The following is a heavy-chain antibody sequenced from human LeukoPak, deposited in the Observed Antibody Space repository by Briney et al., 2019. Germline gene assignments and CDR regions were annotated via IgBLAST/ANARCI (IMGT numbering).Heavy chain of an antibody. CDR2: IRYDGNDK. J-gene: IGHJ5*02. CDR3: AKDLMRDRWFGES. D-gene: IGHD3-10*01. V-gene: IGHV3-30*02. Sequence: GGSLRLSCAVSGFTFSYYGMHWVRHAPGKGLEWVAFIRYDGNDKYYADSVKGRFTISRDTSRNTLYLQMNSLRAEDTAVYYCAKDLMRDRWFGESWGQGTLVTVSS. CDR1: GFTFSYYG.